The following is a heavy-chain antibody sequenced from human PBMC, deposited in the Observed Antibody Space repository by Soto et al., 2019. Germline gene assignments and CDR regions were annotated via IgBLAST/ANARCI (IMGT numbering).Heavy chain of an antibody. CDR1: GGTFSSYA. J-gene: IGHJ4*02. Sequence: QVQLVQSGAEVKKPGSSVKVSCKASGGTFSSYAISWVRQAPGQGLEWMGGIIPIFGTANYAQKFRGRVTIPADESTSTAYMELSSLRSEDTAVYYCAINAREGFYGSGSYNDYWSQGTLVTVSS. CDR3: AINAREGFYGSGSYNDY. D-gene: IGHD3-10*01. CDR2: IIPIFGTA. V-gene: IGHV1-69*01.